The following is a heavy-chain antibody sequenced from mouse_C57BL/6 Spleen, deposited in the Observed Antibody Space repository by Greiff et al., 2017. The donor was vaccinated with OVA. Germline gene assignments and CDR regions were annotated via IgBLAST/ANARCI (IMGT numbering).Heavy chain of an antibody. CDR1: GYTFTDYN. J-gene: IGHJ4*01. V-gene: IGHV1-18*01. CDR3: ARRVYYGSSSGAMDY. CDR2: INPNNGGT. D-gene: IGHD1-1*01. Sequence: VQLKESGPELVKPGASVKIPCKASGYTFTDYNMDWVKQSHGKSLEWIGDINPNNGGTIYNQKFKGKATLTVDKSSSTAYMELRSLTSEDTAVYYCARRVYYGSSSGAMDYWGQGTSVTVSS.